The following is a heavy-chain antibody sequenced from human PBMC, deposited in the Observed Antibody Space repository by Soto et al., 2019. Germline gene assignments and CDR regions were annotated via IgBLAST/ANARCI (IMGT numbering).Heavy chain of an antibody. Sequence: QLQLQESGPGLVKPSETLSLTCTVSGGSITGGSISSTTYYSGWMRQPPGKGLEWIASFFICVNTRYNPSFKGRVTTSVDTSNNQFSLKLSSVTAADTAVYFCARRHGRGIDGDYWGQGILVTVSS. D-gene: IGHD5-12*01. CDR2: FFICVNT. J-gene: IGHJ4*02. CDR3: ARRHGRGIDGDY. V-gene: IGHV4-39*07. CDR1: GGSITGGSISSTTYY.